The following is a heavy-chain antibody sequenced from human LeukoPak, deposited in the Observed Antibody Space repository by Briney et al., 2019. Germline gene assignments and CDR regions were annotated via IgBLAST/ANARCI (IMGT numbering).Heavy chain of an antibody. J-gene: IGHJ6*03. Sequence: SETLSLTCTVSGGSISSSSYYWGWIRQPPGKGLEWIGSIYYSGSTYYNPSLKSRVTISVDTSKNQFSLKLSSVTAADTAVYYCARDISVNYYYYYMDVWGKGTTVTVSS. CDR1: GGSISSSSYY. CDR2: IYYSGST. CDR3: ARDISVNYYYYYMDV. V-gene: IGHV4-39*07.